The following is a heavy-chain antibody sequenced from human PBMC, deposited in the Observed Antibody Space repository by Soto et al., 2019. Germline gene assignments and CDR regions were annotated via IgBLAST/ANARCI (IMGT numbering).Heavy chain of an antibody. CDR1: GFTFDDYA. CDR2: ISWNSGSI. CDR3: AKDENNWSMIAD. V-gene: IGHV3-9*01. Sequence: GGSLRLSCAASGFTFDDYAMHWVRQAPGKGLEWVSGISWNSGSIGYADSVKGRFTISRDNAKNSLYLQMNSLRAEDTALYYCAKDENNWSMIADWGQGTLVTVSS. J-gene: IGHJ4*02. D-gene: IGHD1-20*01.